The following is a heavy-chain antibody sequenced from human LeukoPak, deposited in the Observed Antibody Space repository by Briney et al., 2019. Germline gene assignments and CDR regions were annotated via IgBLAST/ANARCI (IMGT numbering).Heavy chain of an antibody. D-gene: IGHD1-26*01. CDR1: GFTLSSYS. CDR3: AREVGATDDY. Sequence: PGESLRLSCAASGFTLSSYSMNWVRQAPGKGLEWVSSISGSSTYIYYADSVRGRFTISRDNAKNSLYLHMNSLRAEDTAVHYCAREVGATDDYWGQGTLVTVSS. CDR2: ISGSSTYI. J-gene: IGHJ4*02. V-gene: IGHV3-21*01.